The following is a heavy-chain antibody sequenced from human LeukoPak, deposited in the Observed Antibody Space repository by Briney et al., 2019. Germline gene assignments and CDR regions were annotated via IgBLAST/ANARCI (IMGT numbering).Heavy chain of an antibody. CDR1: GYTFTSYG. CDR2: ISAYNGNT. D-gene: IGHD3-22*01. V-gene: IGHV1-18*01. CDR3: ARTYYYDSSGYYAYYMDV. Sequence: ASVKVSCKASGYTFTSYGISWVRQAPGQGLEWMGWISAYNGNTNYAQKLQGRVTMTTDTSTSTAYMELRSLRSDDTAVYYCARTYYYDSSGYYAYYMDVWGKGTTVTISS. J-gene: IGHJ6*03.